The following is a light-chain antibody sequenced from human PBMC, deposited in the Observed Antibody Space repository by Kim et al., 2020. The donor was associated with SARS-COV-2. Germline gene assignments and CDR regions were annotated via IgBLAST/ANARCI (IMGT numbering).Light chain of an antibody. CDR3: QQYATSPYT. CDR1: QSVSSNY. V-gene: IGKV3-20*01. J-gene: IGKJ2*01. Sequence: EIVLTQSPGTLSLSPEQRATLSCRASQSVSSNYLAWYQQKPGQAPRLLMYGASGRAAGVPDRFSGSGSGTHFILTISRLEPEDFAVYFCQQYATSPYTFGQGTKLEI. CDR2: GAS.